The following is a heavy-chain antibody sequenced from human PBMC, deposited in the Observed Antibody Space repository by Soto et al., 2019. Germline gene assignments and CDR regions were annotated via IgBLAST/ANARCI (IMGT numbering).Heavy chain of an antibody. D-gene: IGHD6-19*01. Sequence: QVQLVQSGAEVKKPGASVKVSCKASGYTFTSYAMQWVRQAPGQRLEWMGWINAGNGNTKYSQKFQGRVTIXXDTSASTDYMELSSLRSEDTAVYYCARDLGGWTDYWGQGTLVTVSS. CDR2: INAGNGNT. CDR3: ARDLGGWTDY. V-gene: IGHV1-3*01. J-gene: IGHJ4*02. CDR1: GYTFTSYA.